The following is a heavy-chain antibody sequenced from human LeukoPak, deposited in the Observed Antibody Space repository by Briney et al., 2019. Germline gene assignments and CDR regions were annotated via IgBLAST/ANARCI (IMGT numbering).Heavy chain of an antibody. J-gene: IGHJ4*02. Sequence: ASVKVSCEASGYTFTSYGISWVRQAPGQGLEWMGGIIPIFGTANYAQKFQGRVTITADESTSTAYMELSSLRSEDTAVYYCARAPLSLSPEEFDYWGQGTLVTVSS. D-gene: IGHD2/OR15-2a*01. CDR3: ARAPLSLSPEEFDY. CDR2: IIPIFGTA. V-gene: IGHV1-69*13. CDR1: GYTFTSYG.